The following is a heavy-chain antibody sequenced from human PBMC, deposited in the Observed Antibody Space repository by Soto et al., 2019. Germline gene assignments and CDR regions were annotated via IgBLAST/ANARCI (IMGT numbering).Heavy chain of an antibody. Sequence: QVQLVQSGAEVKKPGSSVKVSCKASGGTFSSYAISWVRQAPGQGLEWKGGIIPIFGTADYAQKIQGTVTIPAAEPTSQAYTELANLTSDDKALCYCTSIPANTYYYGMDVWGQGTTVTVSS. CDR2: IIPIFGTA. CDR1: GGTFSSYA. J-gene: IGHJ6*02. D-gene: IGHD2-21*01. V-gene: IGHV1-69*12. CDR3: TSIPANTYYYGMDV.